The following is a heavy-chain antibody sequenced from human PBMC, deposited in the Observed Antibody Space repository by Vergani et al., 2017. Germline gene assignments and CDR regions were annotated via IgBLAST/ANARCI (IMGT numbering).Heavy chain of an antibody. D-gene: IGHD6-19*01. J-gene: IGHJ4*02. Sequence: EVQLLESGGGLVQPGGSLRLSCAASGFTFSSYAMSWVRQDPGKGLEWVSAISGSGGSTYYADSVKGRFTISRDNSKNTLYLQMNSLRAEDTAVYYCAKDRTPDSSGWLFDYWGQGTLVTVSS. CDR3: AKDRTPDSSGWLFDY. CDR1: GFTFSSYA. CDR2: ISGSGGST. V-gene: IGHV3-23*01.